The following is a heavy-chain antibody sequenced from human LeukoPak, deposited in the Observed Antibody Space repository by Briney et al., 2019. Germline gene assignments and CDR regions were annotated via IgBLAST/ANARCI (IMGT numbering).Heavy chain of an antibody. J-gene: IGHJ4*02. Sequence: GGSLRLSCAASGFTFSSYVMHWVRQAPGKGLEWVSGINWNSGDIGYADSVKGRFTISRDNAKNSLYLQMNSLRAEDTALYYCARDGGYCSSTSCYTLDYWGQGTLVTVSS. V-gene: IGHV3-20*04. CDR2: INWNSGDI. CDR3: ARDGGYCSSTSCYTLDY. CDR1: GFTFSSYV. D-gene: IGHD2-2*02.